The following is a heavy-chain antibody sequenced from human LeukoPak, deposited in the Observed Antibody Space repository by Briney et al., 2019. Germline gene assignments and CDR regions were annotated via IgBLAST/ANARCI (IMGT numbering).Heavy chain of an antibody. V-gene: IGHV4-38-2*02. CDR3: ARDSSESNWFDP. CDR2: IYHSGST. CDR1: GYSISSGYY. Sequence: ETLSLTCTVSGYSISSGYYWGWIRQPPGKGLEWIGSIYHSGSTYYNPSLKSRVTISVDTSKNQFSLKLSSVTAADTAVYYCARDSSESNWFDPWGQGTLVTVSS. J-gene: IGHJ5*02.